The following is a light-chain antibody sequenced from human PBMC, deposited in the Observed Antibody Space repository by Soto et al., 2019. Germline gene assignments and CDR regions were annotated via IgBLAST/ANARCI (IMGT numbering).Light chain of an antibody. V-gene: IGKV3-20*01. CDR3: QQYGRT. CDR1: QSISSSY. CDR2: GAS. J-gene: IGKJ1*01. Sequence: EIALTQSPGTLSLSPGERATLSCRASQSISSSYLAWYQQKTGQAPRLLIYGASSRATGIPDRFSGSGSGTDFTLTISRLEPEDFAVYYCQQYGRTFGQGTKVDIK.